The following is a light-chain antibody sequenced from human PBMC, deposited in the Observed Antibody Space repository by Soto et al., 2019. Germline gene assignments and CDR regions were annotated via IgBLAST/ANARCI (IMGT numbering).Light chain of an antibody. Sequence: QSALTQPASVSGSPGQSITISCTGTSSDVGGYKYVSWYQQHPGKAPKLLIYDVSNRPSGVSNRFSGSKSGKTASLTISGLQADDEADYYCSSYTSSTTYVFGTGTKLTVL. V-gene: IGLV2-14*01. CDR3: SSYTSSTTYV. CDR1: SSDVGGYKY. J-gene: IGLJ1*01. CDR2: DVS.